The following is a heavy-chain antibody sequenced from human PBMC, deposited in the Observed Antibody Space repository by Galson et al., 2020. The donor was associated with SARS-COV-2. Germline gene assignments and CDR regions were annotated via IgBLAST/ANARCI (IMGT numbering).Heavy chain of an antibody. CDR2: IDWEHDT. CDR1: GFSLSTSGMC. CDR3: ARTRSSSWSYYFDY. D-gene: IGHD6-13*01. V-gene: IGHV2-70*11. J-gene: IGHJ4*02. Sequence: SGPTLVKPTQTLTLTCTFSGFSLSTSGMCVSWIRQPPGKALEWLARIDWEHDTYSPPSLRTRLTISKDPSKNQVVLRLTNMNPVDTGTYYCARTRSSSWSYYFDYWGQGTLVTVSS.